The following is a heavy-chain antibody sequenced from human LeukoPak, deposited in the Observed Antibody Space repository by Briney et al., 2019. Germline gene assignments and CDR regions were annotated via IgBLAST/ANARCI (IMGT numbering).Heavy chain of an antibody. J-gene: IGHJ4*02. CDR2: INPNSGGT. Sequence: GASVKVSCKASGYTFTGYYMHWVRQAPGQGLEWMGWINPNSGGTNYAQKFQGRVTMTRDTSISTDYMELSRLRSDDTAVYYCARSSGYSSGWYTGLLYYFDYWGQGTLVTVSS. V-gene: IGHV1-2*02. CDR1: GYTFTGYY. CDR3: ARSSGYSSGWYTGLLYYFDY. D-gene: IGHD6-19*01.